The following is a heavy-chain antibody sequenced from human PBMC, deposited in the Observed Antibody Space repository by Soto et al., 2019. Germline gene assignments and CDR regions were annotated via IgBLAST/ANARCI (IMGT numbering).Heavy chain of an antibody. J-gene: IGHJ3*02. Sequence: QVQLQESGPGLVKPSQTLSLTCTVSGGSISSGGYYWSWIRQHPGKGLEWIGYIYYSGSTYYNPSLKIRVTISVDTSKNQFSLKLSSVTAADTAVYYCARDRYSHGAFDIWGQGTMVTVSS. CDR1: GGSISSGGYY. V-gene: IGHV4-31*03. CDR2: IYYSGST. D-gene: IGHD5-18*01. CDR3: ARDRYSHGAFDI.